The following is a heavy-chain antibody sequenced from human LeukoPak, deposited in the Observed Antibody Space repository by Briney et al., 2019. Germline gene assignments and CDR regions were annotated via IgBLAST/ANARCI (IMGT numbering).Heavy chain of an antibody. J-gene: IGHJ4*02. CDR3: ARSQNYYGSGDY. D-gene: IGHD3-10*01. V-gene: IGHV4-61*01. CDR2: IYYTGST. CDR1: GGSFSNGNYY. Sequence: SETLSLTCTVSGGSFSNGNYYWSWLRQPPGKALEWIGYIYYTGSTSYNPSLEGRVTISVDTSKNQFSVKLNSVTAADTAVYYCARSQNYYGSGDYWGPGTLVTVSS.